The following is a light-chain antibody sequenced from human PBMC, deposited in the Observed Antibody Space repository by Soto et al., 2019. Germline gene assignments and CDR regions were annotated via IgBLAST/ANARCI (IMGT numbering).Light chain of an antibody. CDR2: TAS. CDR3: QQSYTPPWT. J-gene: IGKJ1*01. CDR1: QRIGNY. V-gene: IGKV1-39*01. Sequence: DIQMTQSPSSLSASVGDRVTITCRASQRIGNYLNWYQQKPGLAPKLLIYTASTLQSGVPSRFSGSGSGTDFTLTITSLQHEDFATYCCQQSYTPPWTFGQGTKVEIK.